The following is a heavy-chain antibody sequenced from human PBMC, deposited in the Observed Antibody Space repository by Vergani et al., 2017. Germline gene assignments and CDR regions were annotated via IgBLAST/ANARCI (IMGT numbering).Heavy chain of an antibody. CDR1: GGSISSSSYY. CDR2: IYYSGST. CDR3: ATSVADFHFDY. J-gene: IGHJ4*02. Sequence: QLQLQESGPGLVKPSETLSLICTVSGGSISSSSYYWGWIRQPPGKGLEWIGIIYYSGSTYYNPSLKSRVTISVDTSKDQFSLKLSSVTAAGTAVYYCATSVADFHFDYWGQGTLVTVSS. D-gene: IGHD6-19*01. V-gene: IGHV4-39*07.